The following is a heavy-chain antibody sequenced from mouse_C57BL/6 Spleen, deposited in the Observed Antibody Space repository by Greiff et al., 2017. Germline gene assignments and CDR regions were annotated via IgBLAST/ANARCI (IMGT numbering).Heavy chain of an antibody. Sequence: QVQLQQSGAELVRPGASVTLSCKASGYTFTDYEMHWVKQTPVPGLEWIGAIDPETGGTAYNQKFTGKAILTADKSSSTAYMERRSLTSEDSAVYYCTRGRRGYAMDYWGQGTSGTVSS. V-gene: IGHV1-15*01. J-gene: IGHJ4*01. CDR3: TRGRRGYAMDY. CDR1: GYTFTDYE. CDR2: IDPETGGT.